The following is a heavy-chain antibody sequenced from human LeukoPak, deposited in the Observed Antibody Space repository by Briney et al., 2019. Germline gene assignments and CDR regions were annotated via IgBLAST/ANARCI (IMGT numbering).Heavy chain of an antibody. CDR1: GFTFSSYA. D-gene: IGHD3-22*01. CDR3: AKDPSYYDSSGYYWNYFDY. V-gene: IGHV3-23*01. J-gene: IGHJ4*02. CDR2: ISGSGGST. Sequence: QPGGSLRLSCAASGFTFSSYAMSWVRQAPGKGLEWVSAISGSGGSTYYADSVKGRFTVSRDNSKNTLYLQMNSLRAEDTAVYYCAKDPSYYDSSGYYWNYFDYWGQGTLVTVSS.